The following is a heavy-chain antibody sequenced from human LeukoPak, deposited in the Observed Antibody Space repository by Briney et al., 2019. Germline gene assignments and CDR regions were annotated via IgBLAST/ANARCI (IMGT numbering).Heavy chain of an antibody. J-gene: IGHJ4*02. Sequence: GALRLSCAASGFTFSDYAMHWVRQAPGKGLEYVSRIRSNGGSTYYANSVKGRFTISRDNPKNTLFLQMGSLRAEDMAVYYCAREECSGGSCYFDYWGQGTLVTVSS. CDR2: IRSNGGST. D-gene: IGHD2-15*01. V-gene: IGHV3-64*01. CDR1: GFTFSDYA. CDR3: AREECSGGSCYFDY.